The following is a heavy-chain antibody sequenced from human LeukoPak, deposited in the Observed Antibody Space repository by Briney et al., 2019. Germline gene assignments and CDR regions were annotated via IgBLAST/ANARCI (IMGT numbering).Heavy chain of an antibody. CDR2: IYYSGST. CDR3: ARDQWDQLTGFDY. D-gene: IGHD1-26*01. CDR1: GGSISSSSYY. Sequence: SETLSLTCTVSGGSISSSSYYWSWIRQPPGKGLEWIGYIYYSGSTNYNPSLKSRVTISVDTSKNQFSLKLSSVTAADTAVYYCARDQWDQLTGFDYWGQGTLVTVSS. V-gene: IGHV4-61*01. J-gene: IGHJ4*02.